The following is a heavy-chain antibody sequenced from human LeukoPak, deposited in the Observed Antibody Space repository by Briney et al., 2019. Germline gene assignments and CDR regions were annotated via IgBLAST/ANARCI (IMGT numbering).Heavy chain of an antibody. J-gene: IGHJ1*01. CDR3: ARGLGELSLVRYFQH. CDR2: ISYDGSNK. CDR1: GFTFSSYA. D-gene: IGHD3-16*02. Sequence: GGSLRLSCAASGFTFSSYAMHWVRQAPGKGLEWVAVISYDGSNKYYADSVKGRFTISRDNSKNTLYLQMNSLRAEDTAVYYCARGLGELSLVRYFQHWGRGTLVTVSS. V-gene: IGHV3-30*04.